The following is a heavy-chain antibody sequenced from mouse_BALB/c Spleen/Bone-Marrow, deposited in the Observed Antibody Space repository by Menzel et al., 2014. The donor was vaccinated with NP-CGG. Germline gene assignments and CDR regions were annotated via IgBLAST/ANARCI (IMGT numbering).Heavy chain of an antibody. Sequence: VQLQQSGAELVKPGASVKLSCTASGFNIXDTYMHWVKQRPEQGLEWIGRIDPANGNTKYDPKFQGKATITADTSSNTAYQQLSSLTSEDTAVYYCARSGYGSSLFAYWGQGTLVTVSA. D-gene: IGHD1-1*01. V-gene: IGHV14-3*02. CDR2: IDPANGNT. CDR1: GFNIXDTY. CDR3: ARSGYGSSLFAY. J-gene: IGHJ3*01.